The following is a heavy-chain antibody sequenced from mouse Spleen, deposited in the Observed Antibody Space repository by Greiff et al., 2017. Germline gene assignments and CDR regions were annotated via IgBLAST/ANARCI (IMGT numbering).Heavy chain of an antibody. Sequence: VQLQQSGAELVRPGASVKLSCKASGYTFTDYYINWVKQRPGQGLEWIARIYPGSGNTYYNEKFKGKATLTAEKSSSTAYMQLSSLTSEDSAVYFCAREVGRGGYAMDYWGQGTSVTVSS. V-gene: IGHV1-76*01. CDR3: AREVGRGGYAMDY. CDR1: GYTFTDYY. CDR2: IYPGSGNT. D-gene: IGHD4-1*01. J-gene: IGHJ4*01.